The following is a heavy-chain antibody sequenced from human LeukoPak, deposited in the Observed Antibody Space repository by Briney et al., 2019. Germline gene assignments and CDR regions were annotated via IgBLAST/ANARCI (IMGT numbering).Heavy chain of an antibody. V-gene: IGHV4-4*02. CDR3: ARVAVKLWTPLFDY. J-gene: IGHJ4*02. CDR1: GCSISSSNW. D-gene: IGHD5-18*01. CDR2: IYHSGST. Sequence: PSGALSLTFAVSGCSISSSNWWSGVRQPPGKGREWIGEIYHSGSTNDTPALNSRVTRNVDKSRNQFALKLSCVIAADTAVYYCARVAVKLWTPLFDYWGQGTLVTVSS.